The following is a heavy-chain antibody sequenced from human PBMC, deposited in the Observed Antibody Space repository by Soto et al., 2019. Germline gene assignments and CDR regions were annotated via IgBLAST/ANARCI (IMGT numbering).Heavy chain of an antibody. CDR1: GYTFTGYY. V-gene: IGHV1-2*02. CDR3: ARERVRSECSFEH. CDR2: INPNSGGT. J-gene: IGHJ5*02. Sequence: SSVNVSCKASGYTFTGYYMHCVRQAPGQGLEWMGWINPNSGGTNYAQKFQGRVTMTRDTSISTAYMELSRLRSDDTAVYYCARERVRSECSFEHWVQGNRVTVSS. D-gene: IGHD3-3*01.